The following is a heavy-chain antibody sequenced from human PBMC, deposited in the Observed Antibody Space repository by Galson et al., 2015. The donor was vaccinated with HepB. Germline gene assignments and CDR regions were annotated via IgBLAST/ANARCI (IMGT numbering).Heavy chain of an antibody. J-gene: IGHJ4*02. Sequence: SETLSLTCAVYGGSFSGYYWSWIRQPPGKGLESIGHIYSSGSTNYNPSLKSRVTISVDTSKNQFSLKLSSVTAADTAVYYCARGGVVWSFDYWGPGTLVTVSS. V-gene: IGHV4-59*08. CDR2: IYSSGST. D-gene: IGHD3-16*01. CDR3: ARGGVVWSFDY. CDR1: GGSFSGYY.